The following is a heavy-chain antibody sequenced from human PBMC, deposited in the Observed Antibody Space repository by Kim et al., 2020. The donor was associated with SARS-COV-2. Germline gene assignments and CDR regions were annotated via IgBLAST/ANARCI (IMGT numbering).Heavy chain of an antibody. V-gene: IGHV4-39*07. D-gene: IGHD2-2*01. CDR2: IYYSGST. CDR3: ARDHRRPVVPAATYFDY. Sequence: SETLSLTCTVSGGSISSSSYYWGWIRQPPGKGLEWIGSIYYSGSTYYNPSLKSRVTISLDTSKNQFSLKLSSVTAADTAVYYCARDHRRPVVPAATYFDYWGQGTLVTVSS. J-gene: IGHJ4*02. CDR1: GGSISSSSYY.